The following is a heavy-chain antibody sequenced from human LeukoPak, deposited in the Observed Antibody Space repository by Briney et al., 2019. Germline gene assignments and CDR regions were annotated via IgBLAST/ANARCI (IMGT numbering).Heavy chain of an antibody. Sequence: GGSLRLSCAASGFTFSSYGMHWVRQAPGKGLEWVAVIWYDGSNKYYADSVKGRFTTSRDNSKNTLYLQMNSLRAEDTAVYYCAKFLGGYGELDYWGQGTLVTVSS. V-gene: IGHV3-33*06. CDR1: GFTFSSYG. D-gene: IGHD4-17*01. CDR2: IWYDGSNK. CDR3: AKFLGGYGELDY. J-gene: IGHJ4*02.